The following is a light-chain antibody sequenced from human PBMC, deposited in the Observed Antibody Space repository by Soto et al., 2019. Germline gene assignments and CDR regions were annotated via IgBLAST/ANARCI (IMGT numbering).Light chain of an antibody. CDR3: SPYAGPSTRYV. CDR2: DDS. CDR1: SRDVGNYNL. Sequence: QSALTQPASVSGSPGQSITFSCTGTSRDVGNYNLVSWYQHHPGKAPKLIIYDDSKRPSGVSNRFSGSKSGNTASLTISGLQAEDEADYYCSPYAGPSTRYVFGTGTKLTVL. V-gene: IGLV2-23*01. J-gene: IGLJ1*01.